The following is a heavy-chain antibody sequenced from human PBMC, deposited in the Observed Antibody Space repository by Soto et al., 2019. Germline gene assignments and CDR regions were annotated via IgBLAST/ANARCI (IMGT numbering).Heavy chain of an antibody. CDR1: GFNFSSYS. J-gene: IGHJ5*02. CDR3: AKDIRFLEWFDP. D-gene: IGHD3-3*01. Sequence: GGSLRLSCAASGFNFSSYSMNWVRQAPGKGLEWVSAISGSGGSTYYADSVKGRFTISRDNSKNTLYLQMNSLRAEDTAVYYCAKDIRFLEWFDPWGQETQVTVSS. V-gene: IGHV3-23*01. CDR2: ISGSGGST.